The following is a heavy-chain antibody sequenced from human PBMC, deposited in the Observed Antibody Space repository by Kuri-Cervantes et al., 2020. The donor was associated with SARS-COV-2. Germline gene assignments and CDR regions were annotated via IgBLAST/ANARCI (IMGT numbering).Heavy chain of an antibody. Sequence: GESLKISCAASGFTFSSYAMHWVRQAPGKGLEWVAVISYDGSNKYYADSVKGRFTIPRDNSKNTLYLQMNSLRAEDTAVYYCARDLVLRYFDWTISGAFDYWGQGTLVTGSS. CDR1: GFTFSSYA. D-gene: IGHD3-9*01. CDR3: ARDLVLRYFDWTISGAFDY. J-gene: IGHJ4*02. V-gene: IGHV3-30-3*01. CDR2: ISYDGSNK.